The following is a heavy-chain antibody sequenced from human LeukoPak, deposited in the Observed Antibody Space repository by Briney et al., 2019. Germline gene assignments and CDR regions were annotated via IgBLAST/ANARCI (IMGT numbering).Heavy chain of an antibody. D-gene: IGHD2-21*02. CDR1: GFTFSGPA. CDR3: TSRAIVVVTATYYFDY. J-gene: IGHJ4*02. CDR2: IRSKANSYAT. Sequence: GGSLRLSCAASGFTFSGPAVHWVRQASGKGLEWVGRIRSKANSYATAYAASVKGRFTISRDDSKNTAYLQMNSLKTEDTAVYYCTSRAIVVVTATYYFDYWGQGTLVTVSS. V-gene: IGHV3-73*01.